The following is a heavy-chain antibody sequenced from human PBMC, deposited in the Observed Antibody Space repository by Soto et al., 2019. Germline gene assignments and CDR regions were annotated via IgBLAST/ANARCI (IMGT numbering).Heavy chain of an antibody. CDR1: GDSVSSNSAA. CDR3: AFSSVGIAAAGDAFDI. V-gene: IGHV6-1*01. J-gene: IGHJ3*02. D-gene: IGHD6-13*01. Sequence: KQSQTLSLTCAISGDSVSSNSAAWNWIRQSPSRGLEWLGRTYYRSKWYNDYAVSVKSRITINPDTSKNQFSLQLNSVTPEDTAVYYCAFSSVGIAAAGDAFDIWGQGTMVTVSS. CDR2: TYYRSKWYN.